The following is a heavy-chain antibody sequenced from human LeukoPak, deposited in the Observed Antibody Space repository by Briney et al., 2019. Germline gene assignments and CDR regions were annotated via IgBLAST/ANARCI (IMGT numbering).Heavy chain of an antibody. D-gene: IGHD3-22*01. CDR2: ISGSGGST. CDR1: GFTFSSYP. V-gene: IGHV3-23*01. CDR3: ASPYHNIDYYFYFDY. J-gene: IGHJ4*02. Sequence: GGSLRLSCGASGFTFSSYPMSWVRQAPGKGLEWVSGISGSGGSTYYADSVKGRFTISRDNSKNTLYLQMNSLTAEDTAVYYCASPYHNIDYYFYFDYWGQGTLVTVSS.